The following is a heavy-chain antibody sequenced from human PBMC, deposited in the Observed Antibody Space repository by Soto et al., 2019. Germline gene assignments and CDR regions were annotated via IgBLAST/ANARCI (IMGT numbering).Heavy chain of an antibody. J-gene: IGHJ4*02. CDR1: GFTLRGYW. V-gene: IGHV3-74*01. CDR3: AKDGRLGQFDY. CDR2: INSDGSST. Sequence: EVQLVESGGGLVQPGGSLRLSCAASGFTLRGYWMHWVRQAPGKGLVWVSRINSDGSSTSYADSVKGRFTISRDKAKNTLYMQMNSLSAEDTAVYYWAKDGRLGQFDYWGQGTLVTASS.